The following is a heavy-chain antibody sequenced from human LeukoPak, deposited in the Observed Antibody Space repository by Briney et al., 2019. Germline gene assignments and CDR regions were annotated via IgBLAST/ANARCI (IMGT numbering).Heavy chain of an antibody. D-gene: IGHD6-13*01. Sequence: GGSLRLSCAASGFTFSDYWMFWVRQAPGEGLQWVASINQDGSGKYYVDSVKGRFTIFRDNAKNSLYLQMNSLRAEGAAVYYCARDRIAEATPTGPWGQGTLVTVSS. CDR2: INQDGSGK. V-gene: IGHV3-7*01. CDR3: ARDRIAEATPTGP. CDR1: GFTFSDYW. J-gene: IGHJ5*02.